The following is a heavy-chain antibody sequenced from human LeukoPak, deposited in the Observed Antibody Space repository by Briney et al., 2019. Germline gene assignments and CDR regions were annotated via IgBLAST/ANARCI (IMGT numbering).Heavy chain of an antibody. CDR1: GYTFTGYY. V-gene: IGHV1-2*02. Sequence: ASVKVSCKASGYTFTGYYMHWVRQAPGQGLEWMGWINPNSGGTNYAQKFQGRVTMTRDTSISTAYMELSRLRSDDTAVYYYARGGSGRDYYYYYMDVWGKGTTVTVSS. CDR3: ARGGSGRDYYYYYMDV. CDR2: INPNSGGT. D-gene: IGHD3-10*01. J-gene: IGHJ6*03.